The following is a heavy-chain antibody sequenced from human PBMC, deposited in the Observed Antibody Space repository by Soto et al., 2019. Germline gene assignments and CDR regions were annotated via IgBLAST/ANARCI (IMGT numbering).Heavy chain of an antibody. CDR1: GFTFSGSA. CDR3: TSLFYYYDSSGYYDNWFDP. CDR2: IRSKANSYAT. Sequence: GSLRLSCAASGFTFSGSAMHWVRQASGKGLEWVGRIRSKANSYATAYAASVKGRFTISRDDSKNTAYLQMNSLKTEDTAVYYCTSLFYYYDSSGYYDNWFDPWGQGTLVTVSS. J-gene: IGHJ5*02. D-gene: IGHD3-22*01. V-gene: IGHV3-73*01.